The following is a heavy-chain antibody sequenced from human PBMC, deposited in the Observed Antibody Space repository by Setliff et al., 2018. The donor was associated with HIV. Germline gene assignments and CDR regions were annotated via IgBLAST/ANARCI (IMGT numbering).Heavy chain of an antibody. V-gene: IGHV5-51*01. CDR2: IYFGDSDA. CDR1: GYTFTSDW. J-gene: IGHJ4*02. D-gene: IGHD3-22*01. Sequence: GESLKISCKASGYTFTSDWIGWVRQMPGKGLEWMGIIYFGDSDARYSPSFQGQVTISADKSIGAAYLQWRSLKAWDTGMYYCARPTRDDYDSSSSYYYFDYWGQGTLVTVSS. CDR3: ARPTRDDYDSSSSYYYFDY.